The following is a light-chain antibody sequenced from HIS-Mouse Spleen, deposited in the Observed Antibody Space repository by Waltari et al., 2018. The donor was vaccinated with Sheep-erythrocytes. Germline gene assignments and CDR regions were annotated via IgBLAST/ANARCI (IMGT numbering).Light chain of an antibody. J-gene: IGLJ2*01. CDR2: NDS. Sequence: SYELTQPPSVSVSPGQTARITSPGDALPKQYAYWYQQKPGQAPVLVIYNDSERPSWIPERFSGSSSGTTVTLTISGVQAEDEADYYCQSADSSGTYVVFGGGTKLTVL. CDR1: ALPKQY. CDR3: QSADSSGTYVV. V-gene: IGLV3-25*03.